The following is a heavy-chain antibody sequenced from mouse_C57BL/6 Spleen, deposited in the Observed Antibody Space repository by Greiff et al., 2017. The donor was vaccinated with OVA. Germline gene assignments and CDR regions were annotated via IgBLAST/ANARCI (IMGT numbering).Heavy chain of an antibody. CDR3: ARGDYSNFWYFDV. V-gene: IGHV1-52*01. J-gene: IGHJ1*03. Sequence: VKLQQPGAELVRPGSSVKLSCKASGYTFTSYWMHWVKQRPIQGLEWIGNIDPSDSETHYNQKFKDKATLTVDKSSSTAYMQLSSLTSEDSAVYYCARGDYSNFWYFDVWGTGTTVTVSS. CDR1: GYTFTSYW. D-gene: IGHD2-5*01. CDR2: IDPSDSET.